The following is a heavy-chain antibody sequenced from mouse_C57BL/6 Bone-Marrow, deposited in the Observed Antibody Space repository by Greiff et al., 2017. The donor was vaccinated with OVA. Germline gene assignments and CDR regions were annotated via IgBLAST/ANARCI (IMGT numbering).Heavy chain of an antibody. D-gene: IGHD1-1*01. J-gene: IGHJ3*01. V-gene: IGHV1-63*01. CDR3: ARSGSRSWFAY. CDR1: GYTFTNYW. Sequence: QVQLQQSGAELVRPGTSVKMSCKASGYTFTNYWIGWAKQRPGHGLEWIGDIYPGGGYTNYNEKFKGKATLTADKSYSTDYMQFSSLTSDDTAIYYCARSGSRSWFAYWGQGTLVTVSA. CDR2: IYPGGGYT.